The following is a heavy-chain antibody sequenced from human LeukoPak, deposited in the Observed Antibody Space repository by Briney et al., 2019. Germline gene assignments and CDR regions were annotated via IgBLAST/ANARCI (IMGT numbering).Heavy chain of an antibody. Sequence: SETLSLTCTVSGGSISSSSYYWSWIRQPPGKGLEWIGDIYYSGSTNYHPSLKSRVTISVDTSKNQFSLKLSSVTAADTAVYYCARHRRDGYNYEGYYFDYWGQGTLVTVSS. V-gene: IGHV4-61*05. D-gene: IGHD5-24*01. CDR3: ARHRRDGYNYEGYYFDY. J-gene: IGHJ4*02. CDR2: IYYSGST. CDR1: GGSISSSSYY.